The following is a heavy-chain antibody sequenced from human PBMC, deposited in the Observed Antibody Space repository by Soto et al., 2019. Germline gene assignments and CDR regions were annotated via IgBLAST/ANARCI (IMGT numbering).Heavy chain of an antibody. CDR1: GYTFTSYA. CDR3: ASVVLWFGELAFDI. D-gene: IGHD3-10*01. CDR2: MNAGNGNT. Sequence: ASVKVSCKSSGYTFTSYAMHWVRQAPGQRLEWMGWMNAGNGNTKYSQKFQGRVTITRDTSASTAYMELSSLRSEDTAVYYCASVVLWFGELAFDIWGQGTKVTVSS. J-gene: IGHJ3*02. V-gene: IGHV1-3*01.